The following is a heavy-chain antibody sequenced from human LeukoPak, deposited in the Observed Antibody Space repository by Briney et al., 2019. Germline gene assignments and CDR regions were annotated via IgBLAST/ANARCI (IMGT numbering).Heavy chain of an antibody. CDR2: IDTDGKTT. D-gene: IGHD5-24*01. J-gene: IGHJ4*02. CDR3: VRDKDGYNF. V-gene: IGHV3-74*01. Sequence: GGSLRLSCAASGFAFNTYVMHWVRQAPGKGLVWVARIDTDGKTTTYADSVKGRFTISRDNAKNMLYMQMNSLRAEDTAVYYCVRDKDGYNFWGQGTLVSVSS. CDR1: GFAFNTYV.